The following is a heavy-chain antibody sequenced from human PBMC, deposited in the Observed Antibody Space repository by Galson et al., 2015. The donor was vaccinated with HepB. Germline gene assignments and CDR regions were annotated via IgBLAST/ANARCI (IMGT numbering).Heavy chain of an antibody. J-gene: IGHJ5*02. Sequence: SVKVSCKASGYTFSTYGISWMRQAPGQGLEWMGWISAYNGNTNYAQKFQGRVTMTTDTSTSTAYMELRSLRSDDTALYYCARDDMAERPGWFDPWGQGTPATVSS. V-gene: IGHV1-18*01. D-gene: IGHD3-9*01. CDR1: GYTFSTYG. CDR2: ISAYNGNT. CDR3: ARDDMAERPGWFDP.